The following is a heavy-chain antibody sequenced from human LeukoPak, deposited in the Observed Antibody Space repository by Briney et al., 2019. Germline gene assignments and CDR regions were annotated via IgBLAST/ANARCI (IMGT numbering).Heavy chain of an antibody. Sequence: PSETLSLTCTVSGGSIRSYHWSWIRQPAGKGLEWIGRIYTSGSTNYNPSLKSRVTISVDTSKNQFSLKLSSVTAADAAVYYCASGSGYDSLNFDYWGQGTLVTVSS. J-gene: IGHJ4*02. V-gene: IGHV4-4*07. CDR2: IYTSGST. CDR1: GGSIRSYH. CDR3: ASGSGYDSLNFDY. D-gene: IGHD5-12*01.